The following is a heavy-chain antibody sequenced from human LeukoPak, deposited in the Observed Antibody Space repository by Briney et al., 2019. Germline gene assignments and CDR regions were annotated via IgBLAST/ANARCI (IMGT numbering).Heavy chain of an antibody. V-gene: IGHV1-8*03. Sequence: ASVKVSCKASGGTFSSYVINWVRQATGQGLEWMGWMNPNSGHTDYAQKFQGRVTITRNTSISTAYMELSSLRSEDTAVYYCARSYYYDNSGYFPTDYWGQGTLVTVSS. CDR2: MNPNSGHT. J-gene: IGHJ4*02. CDR1: GGTFSSYV. CDR3: ARSYYYDNSGYFPTDY. D-gene: IGHD3-22*01.